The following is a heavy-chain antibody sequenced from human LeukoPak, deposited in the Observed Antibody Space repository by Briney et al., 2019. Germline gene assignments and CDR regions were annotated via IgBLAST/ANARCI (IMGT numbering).Heavy chain of an antibody. J-gene: IGHJ5*02. Sequence: SVTVSCTASGGTFSSYAISWVRQAPGQGLEWMGGIIPIFGTANYAQKFQGRVTITTDESTRTAYMELSRLRSDDTAVYYCARAEDIVVVPAAGHDWFDPWGQRTLVTVSS. CDR3: ARAEDIVVVPAAGHDWFDP. D-gene: IGHD2-2*01. V-gene: IGHV1-69*05. CDR2: IIPIFGTA. CDR1: GGTFSSYA.